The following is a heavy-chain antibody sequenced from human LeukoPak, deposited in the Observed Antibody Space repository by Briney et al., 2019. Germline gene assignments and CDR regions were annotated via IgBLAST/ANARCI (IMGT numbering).Heavy chain of an antibody. D-gene: IGHD1-1*01. CDR1: GFTFSSYA. CDR2: TSSDGNIK. J-gene: IGHJ4*02. V-gene: IGHV3-30-3*01. Sequence: GGSLRLSCAASGFTFSSYAMHWGRQAPGKGLEWVAVTSSDGNIKYYADSVKGRFTISRDNSKNTLYLQMNSLRGEDTGVYYCARDPVPATARHFDYWGQGTLVTVSS. CDR3: ARDPVPATARHFDY.